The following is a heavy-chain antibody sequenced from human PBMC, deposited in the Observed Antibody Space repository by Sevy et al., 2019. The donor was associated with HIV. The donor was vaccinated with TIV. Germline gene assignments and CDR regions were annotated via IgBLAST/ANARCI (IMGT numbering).Heavy chain of an antibody. Sequence: GGSLRLSCTASGFSFTTFALHWVRQAPGKRLEWVALISHDGTKKFYADSVRGRFTISRDNSNNTLYLQINTLRIDDTAVYYCASGSHPEEGYWGQGTLVTVSS. CDR2: ISHDGTKK. CDR3: ASGSHPEEGY. D-gene: IGHD1-26*01. J-gene: IGHJ4*02. V-gene: IGHV3-30-3*01. CDR1: GFSFTTFA.